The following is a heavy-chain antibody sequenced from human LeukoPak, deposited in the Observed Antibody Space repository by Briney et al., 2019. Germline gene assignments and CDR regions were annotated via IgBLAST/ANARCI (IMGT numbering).Heavy chain of an antibody. CDR1: GFTFDDYA. CDR3: AKDSYYYDSSGYYPPFGY. V-gene: IGHV3-43*02. CDR2: ISGDGGST. Sequence: GGSLRLSCAASGFTFDDYAMHWVRQAPGKGLEWVSLISGDGGSTYYADSVKGRFTISRDNSKNYLYLQMNSLRTEDTALYYCAKDSYYYDSSGYYPPFGYWGQGTLVTVSS. D-gene: IGHD3-22*01. J-gene: IGHJ4*02.